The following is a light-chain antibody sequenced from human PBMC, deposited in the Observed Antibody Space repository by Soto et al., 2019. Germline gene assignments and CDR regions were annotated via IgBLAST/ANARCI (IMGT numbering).Light chain of an antibody. Sequence: QSVLTQPASVSGSPGQSITISCTGTSSDVGSYNRVSWYQQPPGAAPKLMIYEVSNRPSGVPDRFSGSKSGNTASLTISGLQAEDEADYYCNSYTGSSTYVFGTGTKDTVL. J-gene: IGLJ1*01. CDR1: SSDVGSYNR. CDR2: EVS. CDR3: NSYTGSSTYV. V-gene: IGLV2-18*02.